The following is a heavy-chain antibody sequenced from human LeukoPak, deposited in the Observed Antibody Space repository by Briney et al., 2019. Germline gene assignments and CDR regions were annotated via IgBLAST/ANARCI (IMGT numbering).Heavy chain of an antibody. CDR3: AKDLRGPYSYGSDAFDI. Sequence: PGGSLRLSCAASGFTFSDYYMSWIRQAPGKGLEWVSYISSSGSTIYYADSVKGRFTISRDNAKNSLYLQMNSLRAEDTALYYCAKDLRGPYSYGSDAFDIWGQGTMVTVSS. V-gene: IGHV3-11*01. CDR2: ISSSGSTI. CDR1: GFTFSDYY. D-gene: IGHD5-18*01. J-gene: IGHJ3*02.